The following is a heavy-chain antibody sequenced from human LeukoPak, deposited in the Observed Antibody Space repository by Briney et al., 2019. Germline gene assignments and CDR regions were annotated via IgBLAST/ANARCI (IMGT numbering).Heavy chain of an antibody. CDR1: GFTFSHYG. V-gene: IGHV3-30*18. Sequence: GGSLRLSCAASGFTFSHYGMHWVRRAPGKGLEWVTVISDDGTNKYYADPVKGRFTISRDNTRNTLYLQMNSLRAEDTAVYYCGKERGAGWYASDSWGQGALVTVSS. CDR2: ISDDGTNK. D-gene: IGHD6-19*01. CDR3: GKERGAGWYASDS. J-gene: IGHJ4*02.